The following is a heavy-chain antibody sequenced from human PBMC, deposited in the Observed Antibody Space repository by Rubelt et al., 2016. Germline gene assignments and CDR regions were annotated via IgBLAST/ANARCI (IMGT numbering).Heavy chain of an antibody. V-gene: IGHV1-3*01. CDR1: GYTFTSYA. CDR2: INAGNGNT. D-gene: IGHD3-16*02. J-gene: IGHJ1*01. Sequence: QVQLVQSGAEVKKPGASVKVSCKASGYTFTSYAMHLVRQAPGQRLEWMGWINAGNGNTKYSQKCQGRVTITADESTSTAYMELSSLRSEDTAVYYCASAVGYQNQGNFQHWGQGTLVTVSS. CDR3: ASAVGYQNQGNFQH.